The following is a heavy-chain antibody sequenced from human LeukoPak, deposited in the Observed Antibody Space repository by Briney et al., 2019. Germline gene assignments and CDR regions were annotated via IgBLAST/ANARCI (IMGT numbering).Heavy chain of an antibody. V-gene: IGHV3-30*02. J-gene: IGHJ4*02. CDR3: ARDYGGSSPFDY. CDR2: IRSDGSNT. CDR1: GFTFSTYG. Sequence: PGGSLRLSCAAYGFTFSTYGMHWVRQAPGKGLEWVAFIRSDGSNTYYADSVKGRFTISRDNAKNSLYLQMNSPRAEDTAVYYCARDYGGSSPFDYWGQGTLVTVSS. D-gene: IGHD4-23*01.